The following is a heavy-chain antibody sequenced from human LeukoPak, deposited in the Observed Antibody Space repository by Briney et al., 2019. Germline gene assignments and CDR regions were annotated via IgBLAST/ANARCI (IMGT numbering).Heavy chain of an antibody. J-gene: IGHJ6*02. V-gene: IGHV4-59*08. CDR2: IYDSGST. CDR3: ARHPRRITASYYYGMDV. D-gene: IGHD6-13*01. CDR1: GGSIRSYY. Sequence: SETLSLTCTVSGGSIRSYYWSWIRQPPGKGLEWIGYIYDSGSTNYNPSLKSRVTISVDTSKNQFSLKLSSVTAADTAVYYCARHPRRITASYYYGMDVWGQGTTVTVSS.